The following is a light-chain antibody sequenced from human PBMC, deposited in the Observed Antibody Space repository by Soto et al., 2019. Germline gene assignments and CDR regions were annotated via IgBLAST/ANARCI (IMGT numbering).Light chain of an antibody. CDR3: HQYGLSPPYT. V-gene: IGKV3-20*01. Sequence: IVLTQSPGTLSLSPGARATLSCRASQSVDSNYLAWYQHKPGQAPRLLIYGASTRATGIPDRFSGSGSGTDFTLTISRLEPEDFAVYYCHQYGLSPPYTFGPGTKVYIK. J-gene: IGKJ3*01. CDR1: QSVDSNY. CDR2: GAS.